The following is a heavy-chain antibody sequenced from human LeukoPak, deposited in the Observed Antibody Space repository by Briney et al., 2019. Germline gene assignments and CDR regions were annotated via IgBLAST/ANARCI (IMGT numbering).Heavy chain of an antibody. CDR3: VRLLWFGELALNYFDY. CDR2: ISSSSRYT. J-gene: IGHJ4*02. V-gene: IGHV3-11*03. D-gene: IGHD3-10*01. CDR1: GFTFSDYY. Sequence: GGSLRLSCAASGFTFSDYYMSWIRQAPGKGLEWVSYISSSSRYTNYADSVKGRFTISRDNAKNSLYLQMNSLRAEDTAVYYCVRLLWFGELALNYFDYWGQGTLVTVSS.